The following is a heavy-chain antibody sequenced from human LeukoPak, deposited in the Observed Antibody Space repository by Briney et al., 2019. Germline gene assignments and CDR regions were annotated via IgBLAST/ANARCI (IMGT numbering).Heavy chain of an antibody. CDR3: AKEPPYYDSSGYPDY. V-gene: IGHV3-64*04. CDR2: ISSNGGST. Sequence: HPGGSLRLSCSASGFTFSSYAMHWVRQAPGKGLEYVSAISSNGGSTYYADSVKGRFTISRDNSKNTLYLQMNSLRAEDTAVYYCAKEPPYYDSSGYPDYWGQGTLVTVSS. D-gene: IGHD3-22*01. J-gene: IGHJ4*02. CDR1: GFTFSSYA.